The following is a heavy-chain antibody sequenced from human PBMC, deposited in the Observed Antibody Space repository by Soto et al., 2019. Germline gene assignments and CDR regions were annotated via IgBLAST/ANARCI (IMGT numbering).Heavy chain of an antibody. CDR1: DGSVYSNGHY. J-gene: IGHJ4*02. D-gene: IGHD2-15*01. CDR2: IDNNGVT. Sequence: PSETLSLTCIVSDGSVYSNGHYWGWIRQPPGKGLEWIGSIDNNGVTNYNSSLKSRVTISRDTSKNQFSLRLTSVTAADTAVYYCGKILVGATGHTDADSWGPGTLVTVSS. CDR3: GKILVGATGHTDADS. V-gene: IGHV4-39*01.